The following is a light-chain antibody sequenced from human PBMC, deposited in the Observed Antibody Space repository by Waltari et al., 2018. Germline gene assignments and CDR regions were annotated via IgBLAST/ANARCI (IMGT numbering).Light chain of an antibody. CDR1: QSISKY. J-gene: IGKJ1*01. Sequence: EIVLTQSPGTLSLSPGERATLSCRASQSISKYLAWYQQKPGQAPRLLIYHASSRAAGIPDRFSGSGSWTDFSLSISRLGPEDFAVYYCQHYESLPVTFGQGTKVEIK. CDR2: HAS. CDR3: QHYESLPVT. V-gene: IGKV3-20*01.